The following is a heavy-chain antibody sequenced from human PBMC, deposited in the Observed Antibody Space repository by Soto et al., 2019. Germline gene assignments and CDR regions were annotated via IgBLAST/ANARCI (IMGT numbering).Heavy chain of an antibody. CDR1: GFIFSGSA. J-gene: IGHJ4*02. V-gene: IGHV3-73*01. CDR2: ILSKAGNYAT. CDR3: MRGGSPYYYDY. Sequence: EVQLVESGGGLVQPGGSLKLSCAASGFIFSGSAVHWVRQASGKGLVWVGRILSKAGNYATAYPASMKGRFTISRDDSENSVFLEMNSLKTEYTAMYYCMRGGSPYYYDYWGQVPLVAVSS.